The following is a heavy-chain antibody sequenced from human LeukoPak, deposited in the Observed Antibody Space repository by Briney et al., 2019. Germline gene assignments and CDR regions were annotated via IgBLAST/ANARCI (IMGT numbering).Heavy chain of an antibody. CDR2: INHSGST. CDR1: GGSFSGYY. J-gene: IGHJ6*02. Sequence: PSETLSLTCAVYGGSFSGYYWSWIRQPPGKGLEWIGEINHSGSTNYNPSLKSRVTISVDTSKNQFSLKLSSVTAADTAVYYCARARGIMDVWGQGTTVTVS. V-gene: IGHV4-34*01. CDR3: ARARGIMDV.